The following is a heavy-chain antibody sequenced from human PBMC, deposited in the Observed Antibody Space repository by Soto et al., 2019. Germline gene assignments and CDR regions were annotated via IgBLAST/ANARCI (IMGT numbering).Heavy chain of an antibody. Sequence: GGSLRLSCAASGFTFSSYGMHWVRQAPGKGLEWVAVIWYDGSNKYYADSVKSRFTISRDNSKNTLYLQMNSLRAEDTAVYYCASYNLALQLTDGAFDIWGQGTMVTVSS. V-gene: IGHV3-33*08. J-gene: IGHJ3*02. CDR3: ASYNLALQLTDGAFDI. D-gene: IGHD6-13*01. CDR1: GFTFSSYG. CDR2: IWYDGSNK.